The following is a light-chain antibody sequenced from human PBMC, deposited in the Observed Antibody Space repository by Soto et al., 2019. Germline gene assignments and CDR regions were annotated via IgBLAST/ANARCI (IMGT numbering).Light chain of an antibody. CDR1: NIGSKS. J-gene: IGLJ2*01. CDR2: YDS. Sequence: SSELTQPPSVSVAPGKTARITCGGTNIGSKSVHWYQQKPGQAPVLVIYYDSDRPSGIPERFSGSNSGNTATLTISRVEAGDEADDYCQVWDSSSDHVVFGGGTKLTVL. V-gene: IGLV3-21*04. CDR3: QVWDSSSDHVV.